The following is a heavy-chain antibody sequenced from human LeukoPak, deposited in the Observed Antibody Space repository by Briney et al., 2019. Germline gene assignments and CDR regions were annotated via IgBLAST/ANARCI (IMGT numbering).Heavy chain of an antibody. V-gene: IGHV3-7*05. J-gene: IGHJ4*02. D-gene: IGHD1-26*01. CDR2: IKQDGSEK. Sequence: GGSLRLSCAASGFTFSSYWMSWVRQAPGKGLEWVANIKQDGSEKYYVDSVKGRFTISRDNAKNSLYLQMNSLRAEDTAVYYCARDRHRMVGATRFDYWGQGTLVTVSS. CDR1: GFTFSSYW. CDR3: ARDRHRMVGATRFDY.